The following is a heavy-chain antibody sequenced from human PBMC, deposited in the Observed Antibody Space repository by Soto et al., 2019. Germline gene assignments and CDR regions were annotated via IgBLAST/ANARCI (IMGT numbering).Heavy chain of an antibody. CDR1: GFTFSSYW. CDR2: IKQDGSEK. V-gene: IGHV3-7*05. J-gene: IGHJ4*02. CDR3: ARVGGVFYYDSSGYYPY. Sequence: GGSLRLSCAPSGFTFSSYWMSWVRQAPGKGLEWVANIKQDGSEKYYVDSVKGRFTISRDNAKNSLYLQMNSLRAEDTAVYYCARVGGVFYYDSSGYYPYWGQGTLVTVSS. D-gene: IGHD3-22*01.